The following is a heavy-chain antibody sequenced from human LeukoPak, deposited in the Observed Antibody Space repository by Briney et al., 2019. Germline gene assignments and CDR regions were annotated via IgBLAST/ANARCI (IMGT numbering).Heavy chain of an antibody. CDR1: GGSISSGSYY. V-gene: IGHV4-61*02. CDR2: IYTSGST. Sequence: NPSETLSLTCTVSGGSISSGSYYWSWIRQPAGKGLEWIGRIYTSGSTNYNPSLKSRVTISVDTSKNQFSLKLSSVTAADTAVYYCARWGRGYSGYDREVNWFDPWGQGTLVTVSS. D-gene: IGHD5-12*01. CDR3: ARWGRGYSGYDREVNWFDP. J-gene: IGHJ5*02.